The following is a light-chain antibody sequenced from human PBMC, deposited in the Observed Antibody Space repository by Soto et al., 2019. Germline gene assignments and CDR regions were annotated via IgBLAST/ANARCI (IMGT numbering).Light chain of an antibody. CDR1: SSNIGENS. Sequence: QSVLTQPPSVSAAPGQKVTISCSGSSSNIGENSVSWYQQLPGAAPKLLIHESNKRPSGIPDRFSGSKSGTSATLDITGLQTGDEADYYCGAWDSSLSASYVFGTGTKVTVL. V-gene: IGLV1-51*02. J-gene: IGLJ1*01. CDR3: GAWDSSLSASYV. CDR2: ESN.